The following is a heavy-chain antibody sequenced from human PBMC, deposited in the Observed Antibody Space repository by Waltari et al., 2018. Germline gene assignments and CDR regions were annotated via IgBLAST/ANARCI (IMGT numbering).Heavy chain of an antibody. CDR2: ISPAGYDK. J-gene: IGHJ3*01. Sequence: EEVGGYLVPPGGSLRLSCGGPGFTFGGHNINWVRQTPGKGLEWSSHISPAGYDKLYAASVKGRFTISRDSAKSVFLEMSRLRAEDTGVYYCVRSLYINYGREGFEEWGPGTMVTVSS. D-gene: IGHD3-16*01. CDR3: VRSLYINYGREGFEE. V-gene: IGHV3-48*03. CDR1: GFTFGGHN.